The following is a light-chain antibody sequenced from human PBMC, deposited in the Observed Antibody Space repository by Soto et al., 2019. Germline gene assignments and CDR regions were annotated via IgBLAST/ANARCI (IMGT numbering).Light chain of an antibody. CDR3: QQYVNPPPFT. J-gene: IGKJ3*01. V-gene: IGKV1-33*01. CDR2: DAS. Sequence: DIQMTQSPSSLSASVGDRVTITCQASQDISNYLNWYQQKPGKAPKLLIYDASNLETGVPSRFSGSGPGTDFTFTISSLQPEDIAKYYCQQYVNPPPFTFGLGPKWISN. CDR1: QDISNY.